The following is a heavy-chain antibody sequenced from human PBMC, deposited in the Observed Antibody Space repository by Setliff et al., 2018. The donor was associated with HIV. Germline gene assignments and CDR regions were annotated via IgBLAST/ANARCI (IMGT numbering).Heavy chain of an antibody. CDR2: IYDNEKT. J-gene: IGHJ4*02. V-gene: IGHV4-61*08. CDR1: GGVSGGDMGVHD. CDR3: TRLPQD. Sequence: SETLSLTCSVSGGVSGGDMGVHDWSWIRQPPGKGLEWIGYIYDNEKTFYNPSLKSRVTITVDTSKNQISLQLTSVTAEDTALYYCTRLPQDWGQGTLVTVSS.